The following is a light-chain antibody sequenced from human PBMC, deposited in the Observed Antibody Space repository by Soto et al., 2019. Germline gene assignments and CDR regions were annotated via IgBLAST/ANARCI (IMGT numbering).Light chain of an antibody. CDR2: DAS. CDR3: QQYARSPLA. Sequence: EIVLTQSPGTLSLSPGERATLSCRASQNVARNYLAWYQQRPGEAPRLLIYDASTRATDIPDRFSGSGSGTDFTLTISRLEPEDFAAYFCQQYARSPLAFGGGTKVDI. J-gene: IGKJ4*01. CDR1: QNVARNY. V-gene: IGKV3-20*01.